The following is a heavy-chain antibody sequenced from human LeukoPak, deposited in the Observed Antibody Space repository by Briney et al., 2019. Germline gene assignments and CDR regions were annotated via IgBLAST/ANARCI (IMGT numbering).Heavy chain of an antibody. CDR3: ASRSYNWNDRGVDY. Sequence: GGSLRLSCVASGFTFSSYAMSWVRQAPGKGLEWVSAISGSGVTTHYAGSVKGRFTISRDNAKNSLYLQMNSLRAEDTAVYYCASRSYNWNDRGVDYWGQGTLVTVSS. D-gene: IGHD1-1*01. V-gene: IGHV3-23*01. CDR1: GFTFSSYA. J-gene: IGHJ4*02. CDR2: ISGSGVTT.